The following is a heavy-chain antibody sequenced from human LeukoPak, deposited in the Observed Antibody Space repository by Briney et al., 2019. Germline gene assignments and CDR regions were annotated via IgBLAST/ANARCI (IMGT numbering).Heavy chain of an antibody. V-gene: IGHV3-21*04. Sequence: GGSLRLSCAASGFTFSSYTMKWVRQAPGKGLEWVSSISKSSTYIYNADSVKGRFTISRDNAKNSLYLQMNSLRAEDTAVYYCARAEVVLLCSGGSCYSVWAAFDIWGQGTMVTVSS. CDR2: ISKSSTYI. D-gene: IGHD2-15*01. CDR3: ARAEVVLLCSGGSCYSVWAAFDI. J-gene: IGHJ3*02. CDR1: GFTFSSYT.